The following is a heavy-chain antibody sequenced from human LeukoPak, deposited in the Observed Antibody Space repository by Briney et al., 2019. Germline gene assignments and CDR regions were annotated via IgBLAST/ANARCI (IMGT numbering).Heavy chain of an antibody. D-gene: IGHD6-13*01. J-gene: IGHJ4*02. CDR3: AEDLARRSRWYDGYFDY. CDR2: ISGSGGST. V-gene: IGHV3-23*01. Sequence: GGSLRLSCAASGFTFSSYAMSWVHQAPGKGLEWVSAISGSGGSTYYADSVKGRVTISRDNFKNTLYLQMNSPRAEDTAVYYCAEDLARRSRWYDGYFDYWGQGTLVTVSS. CDR1: GFTFSSYA.